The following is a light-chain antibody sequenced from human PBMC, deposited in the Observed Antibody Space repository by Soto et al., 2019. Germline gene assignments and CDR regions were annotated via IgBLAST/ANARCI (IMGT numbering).Light chain of an antibody. Sequence: EIVLTQSPGTLSLSPGERATLSCRASQSINSRYLAWYQQKPGQAPRLLIYGASSRATGIPDRFSGSGSGTDFPLIISRLEPEDFAVYYCQQFGSSPGLTFGPGTKVDIK. J-gene: IGKJ3*01. CDR2: GAS. CDR1: QSINSRY. V-gene: IGKV3-20*01. CDR3: QQFGSSPGLT.